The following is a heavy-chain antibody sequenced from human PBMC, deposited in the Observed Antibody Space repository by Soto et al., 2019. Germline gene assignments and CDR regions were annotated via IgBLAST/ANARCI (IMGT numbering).Heavy chain of an antibody. CDR3: ARSYDSTPGFDY. D-gene: IGHD3-22*01. CDR2: INHSGST. Sequence: QVQLQQWGAGLLKPSETLSLTCAVYGGSFSGYYWSWIGKPPGRGLEWIGEINHSGSTNSNPSLKSRVTISVDTSKNQFSLKLSSVTAADTAVYYCARSYDSTPGFDYWGQGTLVTVSS. J-gene: IGHJ4*02. CDR1: GGSFSGYY. V-gene: IGHV4-34*01.